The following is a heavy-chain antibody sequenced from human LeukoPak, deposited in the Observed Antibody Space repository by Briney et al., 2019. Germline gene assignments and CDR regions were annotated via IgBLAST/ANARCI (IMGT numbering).Heavy chain of an antibody. CDR3: ATGLSIAAVTAVDY. CDR1: GYTLTELS. CDR2: FDPEDGET. V-gene: IGHV1-24*01. D-gene: IGHD6-13*01. Sequence: ASVKVSCKVSGYTLTELSMHWVRQAPGEGLEWMGGFDPEDGETIYAQKFQGRVTMTEDTSTDTAYMELSSLRSEDTAVYYCATGLSIAAVTAVDYWGQGTLVTVSS. J-gene: IGHJ4*02.